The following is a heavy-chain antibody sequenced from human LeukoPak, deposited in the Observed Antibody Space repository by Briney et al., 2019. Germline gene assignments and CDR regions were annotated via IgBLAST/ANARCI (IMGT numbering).Heavy chain of an antibody. V-gene: IGHV1-69*13. CDR1: GGTFSSYA. J-gene: IGHJ3*02. Sequence: GASVKVSCKASGGTFSSYAISWVRQAPGQGLEWMGGIIPIFGTANYAQKFQGRVTITADESTSTAYMELSSLRSEDTAVYYCAREQVPIDAFDIWGQGTMVTVSS. CDR2: IIPIFGTA. CDR3: AREQVPIDAFDI.